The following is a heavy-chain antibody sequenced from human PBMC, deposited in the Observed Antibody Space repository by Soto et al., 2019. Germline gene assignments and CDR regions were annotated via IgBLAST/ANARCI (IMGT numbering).Heavy chain of an antibody. CDR2: INPNSGGT. J-gene: IGHJ6*02. V-gene: IGHV1-2*04. CDR1: GYTFTGYY. Sequence: SVKVSCKASGYTFTGYYMHWVRQAPGQGLEWMGWINPNSGGTNYAQKFQGWVTMTRDTSISTAYMELSRLRSDDTAVYYCVSRNSSSCRYGMAVWGQGTTVTVSS. CDR3: VSRNSSSCRYGMAV. D-gene: IGHD6-13*01.